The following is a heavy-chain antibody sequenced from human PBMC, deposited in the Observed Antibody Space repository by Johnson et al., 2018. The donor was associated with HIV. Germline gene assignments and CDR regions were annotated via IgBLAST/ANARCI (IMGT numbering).Heavy chain of an antibody. J-gene: IGHJ3*02. V-gene: IGHV3-30*03. CDR3: ARELGEDDYYDSGGYWVDAFDI. CDR2: ISYDATNK. CDR1: GFTFSSYG. D-gene: IGHD3-22*01. Sequence: QMQLVESGGGLVQPGRSLRLSCAASGFTFSSYGMHWVRQAPGKGLEWVAVISYDATNKYYTDSVKGRFTISRDNSKNTLYLQMNSLRPEDTAVYYCARELGEDDYYDSGGYWVDAFDIWGQGTMVTVSS.